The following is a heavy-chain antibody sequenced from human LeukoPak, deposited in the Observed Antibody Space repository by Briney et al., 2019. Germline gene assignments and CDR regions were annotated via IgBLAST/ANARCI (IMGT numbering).Heavy chain of an antibody. CDR2: IYYSGST. V-gene: IGHV4-59*01. J-gene: IGHJ4*02. CDR1: GGSISSYY. CDR3: ARGSTYYYDSSGYYFDY. Sequence: SETLFLTCTVSGGSISSYYWSWIRQPPGKGLEWIGYIYYSGSTNYNPSLKSRVTISVDTSKNQFSLKLSSVTAADTAVYYCARGSTYYYDSSGYYFDYWGQGTLVTVSS. D-gene: IGHD3-22*01.